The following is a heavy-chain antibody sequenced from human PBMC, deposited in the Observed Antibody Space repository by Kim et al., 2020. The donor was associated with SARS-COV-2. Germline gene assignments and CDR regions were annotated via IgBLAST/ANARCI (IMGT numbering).Heavy chain of an antibody. J-gene: IGHJ6*02. CDR2: IYYSGNT. V-gene: IGHV4-30-2*01. Sequence: SETLSLTCAVSGGSISSGGYSWSWIRQPPGQGLEWIGNIYYSGNTYYNPSLKSRVTISVDTSKNQFSLKLSSVTAADTAVYYCARGHSTRSPYGMDDWGQGTTVTVSS. CDR3: ARGHSTRSPYGMDD. D-gene: IGHD2-2*01. CDR1: GGSISSGGYS.